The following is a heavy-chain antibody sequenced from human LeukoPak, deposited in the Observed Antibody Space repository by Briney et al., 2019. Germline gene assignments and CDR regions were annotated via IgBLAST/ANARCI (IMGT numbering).Heavy chain of an antibody. J-gene: IGHJ4*02. V-gene: IGHV4-59*12. D-gene: IGHD5-24*01. Sequence: SETLSLTCTVPGGSISSYYSSWIRQPPGKGLEWIGYIYYSGSTNYNPSLKSRVTISVDTSKNQFSLKLSSVTAADTAVYYCAREDRRDGYNTFDYWGQGTLGTVS. CDR1: GGSISSYY. CDR3: AREDRRDGYNTFDY. CDR2: IYYSGST.